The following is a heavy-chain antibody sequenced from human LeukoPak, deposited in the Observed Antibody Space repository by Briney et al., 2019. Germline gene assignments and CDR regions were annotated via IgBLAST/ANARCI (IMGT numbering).Heavy chain of an antibody. V-gene: IGHV4-4*07. CDR3: AREHYPQAFDI. CDR2: IYTSGST. J-gene: IGHJ3*02. D-gene: IGHD3-10*01. CDR1: GGSISSYY. Sequence: LTCTVSGGSISSYYWSWVRQPAGKGLEWVGRIYTSGSTNYNPSLKSRVTMSVETYKNQFSLKLSSVTAADTAVYYCAREHYPQAFDIWGQGTMVTVSS.